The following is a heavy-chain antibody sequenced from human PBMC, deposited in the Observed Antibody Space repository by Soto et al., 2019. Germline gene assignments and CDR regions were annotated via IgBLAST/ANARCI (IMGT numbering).Heavy chain of an antibody. Sequence: ASVKVSCKASGCTFITYDIHWVRQATGQGLEWLGWMNPSNGNAGYAQKFQGRVTMTRNTSISTAYMDLSGLRSEDTAVYFCARRKERSGPHYFDSWGRGTLVTVSS. CDR3: ARRKERSGPHYFDS. D-gene: IGHD6-25*01. CDR2: MNPSNGNA. CDR1: GCTFITYD. V-gene: IGHV1-8*01. J-gene: IGHJ4*02.